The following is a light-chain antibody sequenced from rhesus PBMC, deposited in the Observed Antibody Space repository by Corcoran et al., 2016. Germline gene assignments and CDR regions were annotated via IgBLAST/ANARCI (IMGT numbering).Light chain of an antibody. CDR3: SSDAGSNTFV. CDR2: EVN. V-gene: IGLV2-32*02. CDR1: SSDIGGYND. Sequence: QAALTQPRSVSGSPGQSVTISCTGTSSDIGGYNDVSWYQQHPGTTPKLMISEVNTRPSGVSDRFSGSKSGNTASLTISGLQAEDAADYYCSSDAGSNTFVFGSGTKLTVL. J-gene: IGLJ6*01.